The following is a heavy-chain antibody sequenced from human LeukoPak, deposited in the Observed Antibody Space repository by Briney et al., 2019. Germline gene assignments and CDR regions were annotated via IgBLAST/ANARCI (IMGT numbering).Heavy chain of an antibody. V-gene: IGHV3-30*04. CDR1: GFTFSSYA. Sequence: GGSLRLSCAASGFTFSSYAMHWVRQAPGKGLEWVAVISYDGSNKYYADSVKGQFTISRDNSKNTLYLQMNSLRAEDTAVYYCARAERYSSALDGGWGQGTLVTVSS. J-gene: IGHJ4*02. CDR2: ISYDGSNK. D-gene: IGHD6-19*01. CDR3: ARAERYSSALDGG.